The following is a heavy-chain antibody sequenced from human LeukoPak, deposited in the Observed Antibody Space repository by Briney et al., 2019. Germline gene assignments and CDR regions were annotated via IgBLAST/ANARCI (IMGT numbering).Heavy chain of an antibody. V-gene: IGHV1-69*04. CDR3: ARDWCGGDCYYYYYYYMDV. J-gene: IGHJ6*03. Sequence: GASVKVSCKASGGTFSSYTISWVRQAPGQGLEWMGRIIPILGIANYAQKFQGRVTITADKSTSTAYMELSSLRSEDTAVYYCARDWCGGDCYYYYYYYMDVWGKGTTVTVSS. CDR1: GGTFSSYT. D-gene: IGHD2-21*01. CDR2: IIPILGIA.